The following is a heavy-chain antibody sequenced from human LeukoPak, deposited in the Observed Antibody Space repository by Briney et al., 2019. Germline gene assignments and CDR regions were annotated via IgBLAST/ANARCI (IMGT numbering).Heavy chain of an antibody. CDR1: GFAFSSYS. CDR3: AKSDPPAYDSRSIPLDY. CDR2: ISSSSGTI. Sequence: PGGSLRLSCAASGFAFSSYSMNWVRQAPGKGLEWVSYISSSSGTIYYANSVKVRFTISRDNSKNTLYLQLNSLRAEDTAIYYCAKSDPPAYDSRSIPLDYWGQGTLVTVSS. V-gene: IGHV3-48*01. D-gene: IGHD3-22*01. J-gene: IGHJ4*02.